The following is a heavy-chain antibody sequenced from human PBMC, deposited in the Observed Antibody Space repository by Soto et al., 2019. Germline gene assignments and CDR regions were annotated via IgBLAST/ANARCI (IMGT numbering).Heavy chain of an antibody. CDR1: GDSVSSNSAA. J-gene: IGHJ6*02. Sequence: SQTLSLTCAISGDSVSSNSAAWNWIRQSPSRGLEWLGRTYYGSKWYNDYAVSVKSRITINPDTSKNQFSLQLNSVTPEDTAVYYCARESGPSGFVYYYYGMDVWGQGTTVTVSS. CDR2: TYYGSKWYN. V-gene: IGHV6-1*01. CDR3: ARESGPSGFVYYYYGMDV. D-gene: IGHD3-22*01.